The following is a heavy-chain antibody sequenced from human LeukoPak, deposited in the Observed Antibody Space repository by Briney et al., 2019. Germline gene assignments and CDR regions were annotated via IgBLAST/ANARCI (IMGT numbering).Heavy chain of an antibody. V-gene: IGHV3-21*01. J-gene: IGHJ6*03. Sequence: GGSLRLSCAASGFTFSSYSMNWVRQAPGKGLEWVSSISSSSSGYIYYADSMKGRFTISRDNAKNSLYLQMNSLRAEDTAVYYCASSPVVPAAMGVRYYYYYMDVWGKGTTVTVSS. CDR1: GFTFSSYS. D-gene: IGHD2-2*01. CDR3: ASSPVVPAAMGVRYYYYYMDV. CDR2: ISSSSSGYI.